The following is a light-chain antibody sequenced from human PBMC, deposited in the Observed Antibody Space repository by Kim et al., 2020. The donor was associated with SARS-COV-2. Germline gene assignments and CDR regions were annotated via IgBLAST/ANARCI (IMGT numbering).Light chain of an antibody. Sequence: ASVGDRVTITCRASQGISSHLDWCHQKPGRAPTLLISAASTLQSGVPSRFSGSGSETEFTLTISSLQPEDFATYFCQQSNISPFTFGPGTKVDIK. CDR2: AAS. V-gene: IGKV1-39*01. CDR3: QQSNISPFT. CDR1: QGISSH. J-gene: IGKJ3*01.